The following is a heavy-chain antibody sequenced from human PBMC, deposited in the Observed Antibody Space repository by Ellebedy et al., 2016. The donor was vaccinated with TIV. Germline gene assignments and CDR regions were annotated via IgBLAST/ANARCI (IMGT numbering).Heavy chain of an antibody. CDR2: IYYSGST. CDR1: GGSISSGGYY. J-gene: IGHJ3*02. V-gene: IGHV4-31*08. CDR3: VPEYYYDSSGYNAFDM. D-gene: IGHD3-22*01. Sequence: SETLSLXCTVSGGSISSGGYYWSWIRQHPGKGLEWIGYIYYSGSTYYNPSLKSRVTISVDTSKNQFSLKLSSVTAADTAVYYCVPEYYYDSSGYNAFDMWGQGTMVTVSS.